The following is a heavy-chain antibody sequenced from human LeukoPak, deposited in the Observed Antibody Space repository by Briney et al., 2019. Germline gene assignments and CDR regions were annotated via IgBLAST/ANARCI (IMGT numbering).Heavy chain of an antibody. J-gene: IGHJ4*02. CDR1: GYSFTSYW. CDR3: ARQNGIIVPGSSWQDNGFDY. Sequence: GESLKISCKGSGYSFTSYWIGWVRQMPGKGLEWMGIIYPGDSDTRYSPSFQGQVTISADKSISTAYLQWSSLKASDTAMYYCARQNGIIVPGSSWQDNGFDYWGQGTLVTVSS. V-gene: IGHV5-51*01. CDR2: IYPGDSDT. D-gene: IGHD6-13*01.